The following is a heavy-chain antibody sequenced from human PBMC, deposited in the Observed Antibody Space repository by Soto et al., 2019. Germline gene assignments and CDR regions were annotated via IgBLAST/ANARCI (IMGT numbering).Heavy chain of an antibody. CDR2: ISDSGSNT. Sequence: GGSLRLSCAAFGFKISSSSMNWVRQAPGRGLEWVAYISDSGSNTLYADSVKGRFTISRDNAKNSLYLQMSSLTTEDTAVYYCAKDRWARDSIDVWGQGTTVTVSS. CDR3: AKDRWARDSIDV. CDR1: GFKISSSS. V-gene: IGHV3-48*04. J-gene: IGHJ6*02.